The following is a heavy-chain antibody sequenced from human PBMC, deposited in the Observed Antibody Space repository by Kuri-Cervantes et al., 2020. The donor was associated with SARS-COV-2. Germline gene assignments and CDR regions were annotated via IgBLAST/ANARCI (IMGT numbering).Heavy chain of an antibody. CDR3: ATGLVVPAAMRDY. D-gene: IGHD2-2*01. V-gene: IGHV5-51*01. CDR2: IYPGDSNT. Sequence: GESLKISCKGSGYSFTSYWIGWVRQMPGKGLEWMGIIYPGDSNTRYSPSFQGQVTISADKSISTAYLQWSSLKASDTAMYYCATGLVVPAAMRDYWGQGTLVTVSS. J-gene: IGHJ4*02. CDR1: GYSFTSYW.